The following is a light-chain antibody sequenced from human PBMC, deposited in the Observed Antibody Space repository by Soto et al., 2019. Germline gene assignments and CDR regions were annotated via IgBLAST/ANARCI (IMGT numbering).Light chain of an antibody. CDR2: AAS. CDR1: QGISSW. CDR3: QPANSFKWT. J-gene: IGKJ1*01. Sequence: DIQMTQSPSSVSASVGDRVTMTCRASQGISSWLVWYQQKPGKAPKLLIYAASSLQSGVPSRFSGSGSGTDFGLNISGLQPEDLATYYGQPANSFKWTFGQGNK. V-gene: IGKV1-12*01.